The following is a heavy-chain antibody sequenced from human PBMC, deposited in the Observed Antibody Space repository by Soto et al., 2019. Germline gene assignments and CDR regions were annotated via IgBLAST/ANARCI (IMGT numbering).Heavy chain of an antibody. Sequence: GGSLRLSCAASGFTFSSYGMHWVRQAPGKGLEWVAVISYDGSNKYYADSVKGRFTISRDNSKNTLYLQMNSLRAEDTALYYCAKDYLRFLEWSYGMDVWGQGTTVTVSS. D-gene: IGHD3-3*01. J-gene: IGHJ6*02. CDR3: AKDYLRFLEWSYGMDV. V-gene: IGHV3-30*18. CDR1: GFTFSSYG. CDR2: ISYDGSNK.